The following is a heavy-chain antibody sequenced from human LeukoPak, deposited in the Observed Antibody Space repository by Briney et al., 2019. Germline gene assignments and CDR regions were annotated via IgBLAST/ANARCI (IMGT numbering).Heavy chain of an antibody. Sequence: ASVKVSCKASGYTFTSYGISWVRQAPGQGLEWMGWISAYNGNTNYAQKLQGRVTITADKSTSTAYMELSSLRSEDTAVYYCASAYGSGSYLDYWGQGTLVTVSS. CDR3: ASAYGSGSYLDY. V-gene: IGHV1-18*01. CDR2: ISAYNGNT. CDR1: GYTFTSYG. D-gene: IGHD3-10*01. J-gene: IGHJ4*02.